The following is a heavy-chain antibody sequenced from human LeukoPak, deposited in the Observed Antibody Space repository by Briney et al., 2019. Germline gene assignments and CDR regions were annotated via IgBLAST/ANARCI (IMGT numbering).Heavy chain of an antibody. CDR2: IYYSGSS. D-gene: IGHD6-13*01. CDR1: GGSITSSSYY. V-gene: IGHV4-39*01. Sequence: SETLSLTCTVSGGSITSSSYYWGCIRQPAWELLEWIGSIYYSGSSYYNSPIKSRATISVDTYKHQFSLKLSSVTAAETAVYYCAKPSIAAAANEYYFDYWGQGTLVTVSS. J-gene: IGHJ4*02. CDR3: AKPSIAAAANEYYFDY.